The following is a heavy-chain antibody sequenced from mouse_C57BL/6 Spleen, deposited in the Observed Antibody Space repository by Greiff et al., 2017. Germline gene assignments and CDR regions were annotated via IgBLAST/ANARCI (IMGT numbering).Heavy chain of an antibody. Sequence: VKLMESGPGLVQPSQSLSITCTVSGFSLTSYGVHWVRQSPGKGLEWLGVRWSGGSTDYNAAFISRLSISKDNSKSQVFFKMNSLQADDTAIYYCARSNDGYYAMDYWGQGTSVTVSS. D-gene: IGHD2-1*01. CDR1: GFSLTSYG. J-gene: IGHJ4*01. CDR3: ARSNDGYYAMDY. CDR2: RWSGGST. V-gene: IGHV2-2*01.